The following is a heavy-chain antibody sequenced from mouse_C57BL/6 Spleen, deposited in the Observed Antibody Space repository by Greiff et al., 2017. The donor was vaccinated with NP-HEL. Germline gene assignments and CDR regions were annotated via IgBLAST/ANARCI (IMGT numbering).Heavy chain of an antibody. J-gene: IGHJ2*01. CDR2: LSSGGSYT. CDR3: ARHRDYDVDY. D-gene: IGHD2-4*01. CDR1: GFTFSSYG. V-gene: IGHV5-6*01. Sequence: EVHLVESGGDLVKPGGSLKLSCAASGFTFSSYGMSWVRQTPDKRLEWVATLSSGGSYTYYPDSVKGRFTISRDNAKNTLYLQMSSLKSEDTAMYYCARHRDYDVDYWGQGTTLTVSS.